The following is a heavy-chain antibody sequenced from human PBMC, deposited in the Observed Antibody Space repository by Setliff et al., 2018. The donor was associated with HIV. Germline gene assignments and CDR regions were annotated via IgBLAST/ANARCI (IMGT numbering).Heavy chain of an antibody. Sequence: KTSETLSLTCTVSGGSISSSYWTWTRQPPGKGLEWIGNIHYSGSTNYNPSLKSRVTISVDTSRSQFSLKLSSVTAADTAVYYCARGRDKYGPIDYWGQGTLVTVSS. D-gene: IGHD3-10*01. CDR2: IHYSGST. V-gene: IGHV4-59*01. J-gene: IGHJ4*02. CDR3: ARGRDKYGPIDY. CDR1: GGSISSSY.